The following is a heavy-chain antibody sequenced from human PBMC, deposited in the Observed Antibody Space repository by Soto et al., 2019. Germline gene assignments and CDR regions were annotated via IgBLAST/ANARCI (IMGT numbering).Heavy chain of an antibody. CDR1: GYTFSNYG. CDR2: ISVYNGNT. V-gene: IGHV1-18*04. J-gene: IGHJ4*02. Sequence: QVQLVQSGAEVKKPGASVKVSCKASGYTFSNYGITWVRQAPGQGLEWMGWISVYNGNTNFGQKFQDRVTMTRDTYTRTAYMELRSLRSYDTAVHYCSKDQVGSTAKDFWGQGTLLTVSS. D-gene: IGHD2-21*02. CDR3: SKDQVGSTAKDF.